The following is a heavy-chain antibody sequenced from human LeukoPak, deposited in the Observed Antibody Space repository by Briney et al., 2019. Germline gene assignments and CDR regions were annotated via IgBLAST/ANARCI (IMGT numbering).Heavy chain of an antibody. D-gene: IGHD3-9*01. CDR2: ISAYNGNT. J-gene: IGHJ4*02. Sequence: GASVKVSCKASGYTFTSYGISWVRQAPGQGLGWMGWISAYNGNTNYAQKLQGSVTMTTDTSTSTAYMELRSLRSDDTAVYYCARDQVAEDYDILTGYYPSFDYWGQGTLVTVSS. V-gene: IGHV1-18*01. CDR1: GYTFTSYG. CDR3: ARDQVAEDYDILTGYYPSFDY.